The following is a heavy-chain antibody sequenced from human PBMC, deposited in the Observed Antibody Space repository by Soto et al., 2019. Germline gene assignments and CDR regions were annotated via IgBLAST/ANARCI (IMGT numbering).Heavy chain of an antibody. CDR1: DGSISSYY. D-gene: IGHD3-10*01. Sequence: LSLTRTVSDGSISSYYWSWLRQPPGKGLEWIGYIYYSGSTTYNPSLESRVTISVGRSKNQFSLKLSSVTAADTAVYYCARVWGGAFDVWGQGT. CDR3: ARVWGGAFDV. J-gene: IGHJ3*01. V-gene: IGHV4-59*01. CDR2: IYYSGST.